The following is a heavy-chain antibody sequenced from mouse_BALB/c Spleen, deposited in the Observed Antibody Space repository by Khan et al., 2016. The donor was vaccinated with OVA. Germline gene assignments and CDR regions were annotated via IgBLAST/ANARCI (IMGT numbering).Heavy chain of an antibody. CDR1: GYTFTNYG. D-gene: IGHD6-2*01. CDR3: ARISSDWYSDF. J-gene: IGHJ1*01. V-gene: IGHV9-1*02. Sequence: LVESGPELKKPGETVKISCKASGYTFTNYGMNWVKQTPGKGLKWMGWITTYTGKPTYGDDFKGRFALSLETSASTAYLQINNLINEDMATYFCARISSDWYSDFWGAGTTVTVSS. CDR2: ITTYTGKP.